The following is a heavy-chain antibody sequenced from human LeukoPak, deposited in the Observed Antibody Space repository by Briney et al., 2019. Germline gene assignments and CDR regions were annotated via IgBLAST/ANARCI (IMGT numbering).Heavy chain of an antibody. J-gene: IGHJ5*02. V-gene: IGHV4-59*12. CDR1: GGSISSYY. D-gene: IGHD1-1*01. CDR3: ARGLESWFDP. Sequence: PSETLSLTCTVSGGSISSYYWSWIRQPPGKGLEWIGYIYHSGSTYYNPSLKSRVTISVDRSKNQFSLKLSSVTAADTAVYYCARGLESWFDPWGQGTLVTVSS. CDR2: IYHSGST.